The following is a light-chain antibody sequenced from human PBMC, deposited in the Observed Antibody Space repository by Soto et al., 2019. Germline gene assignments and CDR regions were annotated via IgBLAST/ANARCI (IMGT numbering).Light chain of an antibody. J-gene: IGKJ5*01. CDR1: QSVSSK. CDR2: SAS. Sequence: EIVMPQSPATLSLSPGQRATLSCRASQSVSSKLAWYQQRPGQAPRLLIYSASTRATGIPARFSGSGSGTDFTLTISSLEPEDFAVYYCQQRSDWPPITFGQGTRLEIK. CDR3: QQRSDWPPIT. V-gene: IGKV3-11*01.